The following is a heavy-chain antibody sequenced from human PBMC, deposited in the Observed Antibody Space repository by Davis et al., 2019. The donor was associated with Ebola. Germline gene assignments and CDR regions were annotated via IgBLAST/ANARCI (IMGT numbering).Heavy chain of an antibody. Sequence: GGSLRLSCAASGFTFSDSGMHWVRQAPGKGLEWVAIIWYDGSEKYYGDSVKGRFTISRDNSRNTVYLQMNMLRAEDTAVYYCARHMCSGGSCQSVDWFDPWGQGTLVTVSS. D-gene: IGHD2-15*01. CDR2: IWYDGSEK. V-gene: IGHV3-33*01. CDR3: ARHMCSGGSCQSVDWFDP. CDR1: GFTFSDSG. J-gene: IGHJ5*02.